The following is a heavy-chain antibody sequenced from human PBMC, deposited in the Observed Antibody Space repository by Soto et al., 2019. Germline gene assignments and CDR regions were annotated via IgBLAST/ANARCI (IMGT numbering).Heavy chain of an antibody. D-gene: IGHD3-22*01. CDR3: ARVGYYAWFNP. CDR2: IYYSGST. J-gene: IGHJ5*02. Sequence: PSETLSLTCTVSGGSISSYYWSWIRQPPGKGLEWIGYIYYSGSTNYNPSLKSRVTISVDTSKNQFSLKLRSVTAADTAVYYCARVGYYAWFNPWGQGTLVTVSS. CDR1: GGSISSYY. V-gene: IGHV4-59*01.